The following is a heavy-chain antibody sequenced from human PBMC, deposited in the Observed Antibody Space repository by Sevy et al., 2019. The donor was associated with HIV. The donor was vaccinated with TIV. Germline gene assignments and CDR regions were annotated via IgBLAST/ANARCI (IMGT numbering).Heavy chain of an antibody. J-gene: IGHJ5*02. CDR1: GFTFSSYT. CDR3: ARGRCSSTSGRVPNWFDP. CDR2: ISSSSSYI. V-gene: IGHV3-21*01. D-gene: IGHD2-2*01. Sequence: GGSLRLSCAGSGFTFSSYTMNWVRQAPGKGLEWVSSISSSSSYIYYADSVKGRFTISRDNAKNSLYLQMNSLRAEDTAVYYCARGRCSSTSGRVPNWFDPWGQGTLVTVSS.